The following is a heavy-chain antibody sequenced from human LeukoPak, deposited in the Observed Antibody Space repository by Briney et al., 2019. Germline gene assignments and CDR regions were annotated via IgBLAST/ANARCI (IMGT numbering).Heavy chain of an antibody. D-gene: IGHD3-16*01. V-gene: IGHV4-59*01. CDR3: ARVGHGDHTWGSYSFDY. CDR1: GDSISTYQ. CDR2: ISYSGGT. J-gene: IGHJ4*02. Sequence: SETVSLTCTVSGDSISTYQWSWIRRPPGKGLEWIGYISYSGGTMYNPSLRSRVTISIDTSKNQFSLKLSSVTAADTAVYYCARVGHGDHTWGSYSFDYWGQGALVTVSS.